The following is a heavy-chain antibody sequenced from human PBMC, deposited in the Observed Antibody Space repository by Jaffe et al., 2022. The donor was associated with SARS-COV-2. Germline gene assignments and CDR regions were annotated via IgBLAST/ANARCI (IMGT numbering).Heavy chain of an antibody. J-gene: IGHJ5*02. D-gene: IGHD6-13*01. CDR1: GFTFSSYA. V-gene: IGHV3-30-3*01. CDR3: ARDSVGTGYSSSWDVTGWFDP. CDR2: ISYDGSNK. Sequence: QVQLVESGGGVVQPGRSLRLSCAASGFTFSSYAMHWVRQAPGKGLEWVAVISYDGSNKYYADSVKGRFTISRDNSKNTLYLQMNSLRAEDTAVYYCARDSVGTGYSSSWDVTGWFDPWGQGTLVTVSS.